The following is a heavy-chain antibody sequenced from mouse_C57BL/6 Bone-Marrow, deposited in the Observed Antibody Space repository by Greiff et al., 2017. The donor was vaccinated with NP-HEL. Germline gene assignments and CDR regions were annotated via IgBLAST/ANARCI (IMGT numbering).Heavy chain of an antibody. J-gene: IGHJ1*03. Sequence: EVQLQQSGPELVKPGASVKISCKASGYTFTDYYMNWVKQSHGKSLEWIGDINPNNGGTSYNQKFKGKATLTVDKSSSTAYMELRSLTSEDSAVYYCARRGIYYGNPHWYFDVWGTGTTVTVSS. D-gene: IGHD2-1*01. CDR3: ARRGIYYGNPHWYFDV. CDR2: INPNNGGT. CDR1: GYTFTDYY. V-gene: IGHV1-26*01.